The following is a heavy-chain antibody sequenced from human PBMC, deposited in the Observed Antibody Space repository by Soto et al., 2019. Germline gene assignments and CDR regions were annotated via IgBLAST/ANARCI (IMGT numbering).Heavy chain of an antibody. Sequence: SETLSLTCPVSGGSISSYYWSWIRQPPGKGLEWIGYIYYSGSTNYNPSLKSRVTISVDTSKNQFSLKLSSVTAADTAVYYCARVMGEGYCSGGSCYSPWFDPWGQGTLVTVSS. V-gene: IGHV4-59*01. CDR3: ARVMGEGYCSGGSCYSPWFDP. D-gene: IGHD2-15*01. CDR2: IYYSGST. J-gene: IGHJ5*02. CDR1: GGSISSYY.